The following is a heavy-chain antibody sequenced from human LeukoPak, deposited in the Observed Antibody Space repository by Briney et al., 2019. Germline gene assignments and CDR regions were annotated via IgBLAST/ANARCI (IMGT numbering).Heavy chain of an antibody. CDR3: ARVGSRALFDY. CDR2: ISAYNGST. Sequence: ASVKVSCKASGYTFSNYGITWVRQAPGQGLEWMGWISAYNGSTNYAQKFQGRVTMTTDTSTSTAYMELRSLRSDDTAVYYCARVGSRALFDYWGQGTLVTASS. CDR1: GYTFSNYG. D-gene: IGHD2-2*01. V-gene: IGHV1-18*01. J-gene: IGHJ4*02.